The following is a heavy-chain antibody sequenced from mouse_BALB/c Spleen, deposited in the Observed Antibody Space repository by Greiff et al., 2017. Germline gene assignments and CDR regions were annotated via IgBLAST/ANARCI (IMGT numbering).Heavy chain of an antibody. D-gene: IGHD2-14*01. Sequence: EVNLVESGGDLVKPGGSLKLSCAASGFTFSSYGMSWVRQTPDKRLEWVATISSGGSYTYYPDSVKGRFTISRDNAKNTLYLQMSSLKSEDTAMYYCARREVRRWFAYWGQGTLVTVSA. J-gene: IGHJ3*01. V-gene: IGHV5-6*02. CDR2: ISSGGSYT. CDR3: ARREVRRWFAY. CDR1: GFTFSSYG.